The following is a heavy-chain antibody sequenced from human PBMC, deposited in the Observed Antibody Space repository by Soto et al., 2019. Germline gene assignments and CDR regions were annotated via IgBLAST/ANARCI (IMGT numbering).Heavy chain of an antibody. J-gene: IGHJ4*02. V-gene: IGHV1-3*01. CDR1: GYTFTSYA. CDR2: INAGNGNT. CDR3: ARDPIGIVVPAVPFDY. Sequence: QVQLVQSGAEVKKPGASVKVSCKASGYTFTSYAMHWVRQAPGQRLEWMGWINAGNGNTKYSQKFQGRVTITRDTSASTAYMELSSLRSEDTAVYYCARDPIGIVVPAVPFDYWGQGTLVTVSS. D-gene: IGHD2-2*01.